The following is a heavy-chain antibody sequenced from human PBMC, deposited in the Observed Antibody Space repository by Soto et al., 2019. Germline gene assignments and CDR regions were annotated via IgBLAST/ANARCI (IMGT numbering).Heavy chain of an antibody. CDR2: HYLDDDK. CDR3: AHSIAAAGDNWFDP. D-gene: IGHD6-13*01. V-gene: IGHV2-5*02. J-gene: IGHJ5*02. Sequence: SGPTLSNTTQTHTLTPSFSRFALNTSGEGVGWIRQPPGKALEWLAPHYLDDDKRNSPTLNSMLTNTKDTSKYQVVLTMTNMDPVDSDSYYCAHSIAAAGDNWFDPWGQGTLVTVSS. CDR1: RFALNTSGEG.